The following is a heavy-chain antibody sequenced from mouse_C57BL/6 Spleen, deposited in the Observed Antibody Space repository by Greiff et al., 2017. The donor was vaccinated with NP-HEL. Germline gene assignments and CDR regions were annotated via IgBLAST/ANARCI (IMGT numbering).Heavy chain of an antibody. V-gene: IGHV3-6*01. CDR2: ISYDGSN. Sequence: EVQLKESGPGLVKPSQSLSLTCSVTGYSITSGYYWNWIRQFPGNKLEWMGYISYDGSNNYNPSLKNRISITRDTSKNQFFLKLNSVTTEDTATYYCARDLDWGQGTLVTVSA. J-gene: IGHJ3*01. CDR3: ARDLD. CDR1: GYSITSGYY.